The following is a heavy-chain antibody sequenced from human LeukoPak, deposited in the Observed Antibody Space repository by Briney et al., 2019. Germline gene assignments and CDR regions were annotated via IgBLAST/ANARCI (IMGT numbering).Heavy chain of an antibody. CDR1: GGSISSGGYY. V-gene: IGHV4-30-2*01. J-gene: IGHJ4*02. CDR3: AGFTSAYHVDY. Sequence: SETLSLTCTVSGGSISSGGYYWSWIRQPPGKGLEWIGYIYHSGSTYYNPSLKSRVTISVDRSKNQFSLKLSSVTAADTAVYYCAGFTSAYHVDYWGQGTLVTVSS. D-gene: IGHD1-14*01. CDR2: IYHSGST.